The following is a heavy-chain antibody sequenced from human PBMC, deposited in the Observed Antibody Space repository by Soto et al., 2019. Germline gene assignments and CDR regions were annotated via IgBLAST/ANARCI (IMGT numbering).Heavy chain of an antibody. D-gene: IGHD3-3*01. CDR1: GFTFSSYS. CDR3: ASEGVGYYDFWSGYPTDYYMDV. CDR2: ISSSSSYI. V-gene: IGHV3-21*01. Sequence: GGSLRLSCAASGFTFSSYSMNWVRQAPGKGLEWVSSISSSSSYIYYADSVKGRFTISRDNAKNSLYLQMNSLRAEDTAVYYCASEGVGYYDFWSGYPTDYYMDVWGKGTTVTVSS. J-gene: IGHJ6*03.